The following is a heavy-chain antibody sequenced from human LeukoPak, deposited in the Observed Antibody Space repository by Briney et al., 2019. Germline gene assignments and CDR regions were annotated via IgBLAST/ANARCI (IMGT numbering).Heavy chain of an antibody. CDR3: ARDFVVVVAATLNAFDI. D-gene: IGHD2-15*01. J-gene: IGHJ3*02. Sequence: GGSLRLSCAASGFTFSSYSMNWVRQAPGKGLEWVSYISSSSSTIYYADSVKGRFTISRDSAKNSLYLQMNSLRDEDTAVYYCARDFVVVVAATLNAFDIWGQGTMVTVSS. V-gene: IGHV3-48*02. CDR1: GFTFSSYS. CDR2: ISSSSSTI.